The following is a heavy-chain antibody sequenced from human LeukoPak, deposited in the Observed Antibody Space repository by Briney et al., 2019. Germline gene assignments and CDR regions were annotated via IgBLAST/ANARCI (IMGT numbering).Heavy chain of an antibody. J-gene: IGHJ6*02. Sequence: GGSLRLSCAASGFTFSNAWMSWVRQAPGKGLEWVGRIKSKTDGGTTDYAAPVKGRFTISRDDSKNTLYLQMNSLKTEDTAVYYCSTAYYSYGMDVWGQGTTVTVSS. CDR2: IKSKTDGGTT. CDR1: GFTFSNAW. V-gene: IGHV3-15*01. CDR3: STAYYSYGMDV.